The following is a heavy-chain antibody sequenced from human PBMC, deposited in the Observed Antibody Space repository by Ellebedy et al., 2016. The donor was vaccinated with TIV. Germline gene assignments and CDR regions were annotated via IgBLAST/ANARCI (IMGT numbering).Heavy chain of an antibody. CDR2: VNPSGTT. CDR3: ARARGQYLYGSGSYFTN. D-gene: IGHD3-10*01. CDR1: GGSFTGYF. V-gene: IGHV4-34*01. J-gene: IGHJ4*02. Sequence: MPSETLSLTCAVYGGSFTGYFWSWIRQPPGKGLEWIGEVNPSGTTNDNPSLKSRVTISVDTPKKPFYLRLTSVTAADTAVYYCARARGQYLYGSGSYFTNWGQGEMVTVSS.